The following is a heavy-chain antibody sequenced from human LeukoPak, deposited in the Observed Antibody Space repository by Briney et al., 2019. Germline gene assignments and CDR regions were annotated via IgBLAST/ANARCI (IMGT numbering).Heavy chain of an antibody. J-gene: IGHJ3*02. CDR3: ARDPQDRGNDAFDI. D-gene: IGHD3-10*01. Sequence: SETLSLTCTVSGGSISSYYWSWIRQPPGKGLEWIGYIYYSGSTNYNPSLKSRVTISVDTSKNQFSLKLSSVTAADTAVYYCARDPQDRGNDAFDIWGQGTMVTVSS. V-gene: IGHV4-59*01. CDR1: GGSISSYY. CDR2: IYYSGST.